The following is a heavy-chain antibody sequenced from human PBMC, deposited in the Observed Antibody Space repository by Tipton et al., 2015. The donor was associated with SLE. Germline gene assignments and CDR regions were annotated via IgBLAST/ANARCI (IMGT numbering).Heavy chain of an antibody. CDR3: ARANSGGATTNYYYYMDV. Sequence: SLRLSCAASGFTFSSYAMHWVRQAPGKGLEWVAVISYDGSNKYYADSVKGRYTISRDNSKNTLYLQMNSLRAEDTAVYYCARANSGGATTNYYYYMDVWGKGTTVTVSS. D-gene: IGHD1-26*01. V-gene: IGHV3-30*04. J-gene: IGHJ6*03. CDR1: GFTFSSYA. CDR2: ISYDGSNK.